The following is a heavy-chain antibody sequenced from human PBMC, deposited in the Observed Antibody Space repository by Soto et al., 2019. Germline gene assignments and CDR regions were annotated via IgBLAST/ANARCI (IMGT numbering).Heavy chain of an antibody. D-gene: IGHD2-2*01. J-gene: IGHJ6*02. V-gene: IGHV1-58*01. CDR3: AALRPDYGMDV. CDR2: IVVGSGNT. CDR1: GFTFTSSS. Sequence: GASVKVACKASGFTFTSSSVQWVRQARGQRLEWIGWIVVGSGNTNYAQKFQERVTITRDMSTSTAYMELSSLRSEDTAVYYCAALRPDYGMDVWGQGTTVTVSS.